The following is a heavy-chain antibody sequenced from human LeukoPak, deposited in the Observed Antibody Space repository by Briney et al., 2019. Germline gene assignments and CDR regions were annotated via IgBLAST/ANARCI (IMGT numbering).Heavy chain of an antibody. Sequence: PGGSLKLSCAASGFNFSGSAVHWVRQASGKGLEWVGHIRSKGNNYATAYSASVKGRFTVSRDDSKNTAHLQMNSLKTEDTAVYYCTRPGSYSTDDAFDIWGQGTMVTVSS. CDR2: IRSKGNNYAT. CDR1: GFNFSGSA. D-gene: IGHD1-26*01. V-gene: IGHV3-73*01. J-gene: IGHJ3*02. CDR3: TRPGSYSTDDAFDI.